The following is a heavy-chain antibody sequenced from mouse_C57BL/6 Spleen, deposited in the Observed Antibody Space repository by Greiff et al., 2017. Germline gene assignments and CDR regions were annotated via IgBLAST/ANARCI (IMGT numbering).Heavy chain of an antibody. D-gene: IGHD2-2*01. J-gene: IGHJ2*01. CDR2: INPNNGGT. Sequence: EVQLQQSGPELVKPGASVKISCKASGYTFTDYYMNWVKQSHGKSLEWIGDINPNNGGTSYNQKFKGKATLTVDKSSSTAYMELRSLTSEDSAVYYCARVGLRPYYFDYWGQGTTLTVSS. CDR1: GYTFTDYY. CDR3: ARVGLRPYYFDY. V-gene: IGHV1-26*01.